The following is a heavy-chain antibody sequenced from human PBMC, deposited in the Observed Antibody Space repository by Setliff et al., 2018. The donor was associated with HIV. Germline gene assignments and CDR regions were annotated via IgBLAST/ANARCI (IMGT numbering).Heavy chain of an antibody. CDR3: AKDLGSSWSPFDY. J-gene: IGHJ4*02. V-gene: IGHV3-43*01. CDR2: IRWDGGIT. Sequence: GGSLRLSCAASGFTFNDYTMHWVRQASGKGLEWVSLIRWDGGITYYADSVKGRFTISRDNSKNSLYLQMNSLRVEDTALYYCAKDLGSSWSPFDYWGQGSLVTVSS. D-gene: IGHD6-13*01. CDR1: GFTFNDYT.